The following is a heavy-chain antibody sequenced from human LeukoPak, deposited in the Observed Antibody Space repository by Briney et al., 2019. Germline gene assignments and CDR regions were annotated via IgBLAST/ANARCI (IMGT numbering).Heavy chain of an antibody. CDR2: ISSSSTYM. J-gene: IGHJ4*02. D-gene: IGHD3-10*01. Sequence: PGESLRLSCAASGFTVSSNYMSWVRQAPGKGLEWVSFISSSSTYMSYADSVKGRFTISRDNAKNSLYLQMNSLRAEDTAVYYCASQRTALTYYYGLRQDYWGQGTLVTVSP. CDR3: ASQRTALTYYYGLRQDY. V-gene: IGHV3-21*01. CDR1: GFTVSSNY.